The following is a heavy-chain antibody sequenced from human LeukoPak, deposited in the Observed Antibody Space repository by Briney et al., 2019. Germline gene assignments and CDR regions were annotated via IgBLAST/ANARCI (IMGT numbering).Heavy chain of an antibody. Sequence: PSQTLSLTCTVSGGSISSGGYYWSRIRQHPGKGLEWIGYIYYSGSTYYNPSLKSRVTISVDTSKNQFSLKLSSVTAADTAVYYCARDRVGASLGGRYNWFDPWGQGTLVTVSS. V-gene: IGHV4-31*03. CDR1: GGSISSGGYY. D-gene: IGHD1-26*01. J-gene: IGHJ5*02. CDR3: ARDRVGASLGGRYNWFDP. CDR2: IYYSGST.